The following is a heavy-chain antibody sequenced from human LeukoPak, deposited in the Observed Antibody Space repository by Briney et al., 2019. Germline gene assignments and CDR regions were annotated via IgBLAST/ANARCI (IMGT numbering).Heavy chain of an antibody. CDR1: GYTFSSFD. D-gene: IGHD1-1*01. CDR3: ARGPPRGKYYYMDV. V-gene: IGHV3-13*01. Sequence: GGSLRLSCAASGYTFSSFDMHWVRQPTGQGLEWVSTIGTASDTYYPGSVEGRFTLSRDNAKNSLYLQMNSLTAGDTAVYYCARGPPRGKYYYMDVWGKGTTVTVSS. CDR2: IGTASDT. J-gene: IGHJ6*03.